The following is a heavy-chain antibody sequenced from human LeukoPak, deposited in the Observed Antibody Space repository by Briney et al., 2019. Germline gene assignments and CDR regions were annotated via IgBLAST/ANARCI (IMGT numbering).Heavy chain of an antibody. J-gene: IGHJ4*02. CDR2: ISYDGSNK. Sequence: GRSLRLSCAASGFTFSSYAMHWVRQAPGKGLEWVAVISYDGSNKYYADSVKGRFTISRDNSKNTLYLQMNSLRAEDTAVYYCARDITYYDFWSGYFDYWGQGTLVTVSS. CDR1: GFTFSSYA. D-gene: IGHD3-3*01. CDR3: ARDITYYDFWSGYFDY. V-gene: IGHV3-30-3*01.